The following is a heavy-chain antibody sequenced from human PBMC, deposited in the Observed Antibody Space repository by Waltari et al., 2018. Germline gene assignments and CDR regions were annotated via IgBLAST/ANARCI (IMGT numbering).Heavy chain of an antibody. CDR2: IYYSGST. CDR1: GGSISSHY. V-gene: IGHV4-59*11. D-gene: IGHD3-10*01. CDR3: ARQPGSGSYYWLHDAFDI. Sequence: QVQLQESGPGLVKPSETLSLTCTVSGGSISSHYWSWIRQPPGKGLEWIGYIYYSGSTNYNPSLKSRVTISVDTSKNQFSLKLSSVTAADTAVYYCARQPGSGSYYWLHDAFDIWGQGTMVTVSS. J-gene: IGHJ3*02.